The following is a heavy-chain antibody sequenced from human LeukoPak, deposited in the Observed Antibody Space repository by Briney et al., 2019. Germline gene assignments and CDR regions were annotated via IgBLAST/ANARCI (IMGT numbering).Heavy chain of an antibody. CDR3: ARANYDFWSGYYFDY. Sequence: ASVKVSCKASGYTFTSYAMHWVRQAPGQRLEWMGWINAGNGNTKYSQEFQGRVTITRDTSASTAYMELSSLRSEDMAVYYCARANYDFWSGYYFDYWGQGTLVTVSS. J-gene: IGHJ4*02. CDR1: GYTFTSYA. D-gene: IGHD3-3*01. V-gene: IGHV1-3*03. CDR2: INAGNGNT.